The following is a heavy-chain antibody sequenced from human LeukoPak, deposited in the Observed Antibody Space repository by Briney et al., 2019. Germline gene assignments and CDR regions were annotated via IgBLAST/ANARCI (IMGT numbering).Heavy chain of an antibody. J-gene: IGHJ6*02. D-gene: IGHD3-22*01. CDR3: ARDYYDSSGSLDGMDV. Sequence: RASVKVSCKASGYTFSSYGISWVRQAPGQGLEWMGWISAYNGNTNYAQKLQGRVTMITDTSTSTAYMELRSLRSDDTAVYYCARDYYDSSGSLDGMDVWGQGTTVTVSS. CDR2: ISAYNGNT. CDR1: GYTFSSYG. V-gene: IGHV1-18*01.